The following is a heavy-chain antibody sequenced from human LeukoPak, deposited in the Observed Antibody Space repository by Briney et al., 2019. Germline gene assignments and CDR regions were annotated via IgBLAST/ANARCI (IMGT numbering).Heavy chain of an antibody. D-gene: IGHD6-13*01. V-gene: IGHV3-7*01. CDR2: IKQDGSEK. CDR3: ARDSGYSSSWYYYYGMDV. Sequence: PGGSLRLSCAASGFTFSSYWLSWVRQAPGKGLEWVANIKQDGSEKYYVDSVEGRFTISRDNAKNSLYLQMNSLRAEDTAVYYCARDSGYSSSWYYYYGMDVWGQGTTVTVSS. CDR1: GFTFSSYW. J-gene: IGHJ6*02.